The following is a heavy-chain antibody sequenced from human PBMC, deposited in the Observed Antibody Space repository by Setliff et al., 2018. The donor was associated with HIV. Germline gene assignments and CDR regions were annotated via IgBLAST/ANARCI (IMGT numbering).Heavy chain of an antibody. J-gene: IGHJ6*03. V-gene: IGHV4-34*01. CDR3: ARTGRSSTWWGLHYYYYMDV. D-gene: IGHD2-21*02. Sequence: PSETLSLTCAVYGGSFSAYHRSWIRQTPGKGLEWLGEINHSGSTAYNLALESRVSMSIDTSKNQFSLKLTSVTAADTAIYYCARTGRSSTWWGLHYYYYMDVWGKGTTVTVSS. CDR1: GGSFSAYH. CDR2: INHSGST.